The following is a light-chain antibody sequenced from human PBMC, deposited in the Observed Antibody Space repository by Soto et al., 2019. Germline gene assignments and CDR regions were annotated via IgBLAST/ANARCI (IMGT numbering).Light chain of an antibody. CDR1: QSLLYSSNNKNY. CDR2: WAS. CDR3: QQYYDTPPYT. V-gene: IGKV4-1*01. J-gene: IGKJ2*01. Sequence: DIVMTQSPDSLAVSLGERATINCKSSQSLLYSSNNKNYLAWYQQKPGQPPKLLIYWASTRESGVPDRFSGSGSGTDFTLTISSLQAEDVAAYYCQQYYDTPPYTFGQGTKLEIK.